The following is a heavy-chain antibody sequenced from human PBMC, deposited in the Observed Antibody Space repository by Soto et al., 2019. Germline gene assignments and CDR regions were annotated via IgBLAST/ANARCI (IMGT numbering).Heavy chain of an antibody. Sequence: GGSLRLSCAASGFTFSSYSMNWVRQAPGKGLEWVSSISSSSSYIYYADSVKGRFTISRDNAKNSLYLQMNSLRAEDTAVYYCARDLNGITMVRGVIPLYYMDVWGKGTTVTVSS. CDR3: ARDLNGITMVRGVIPLYYMDV. CDR2: ISSSSSYI. CDR1: GFTFSSYS. J-gene: IGHJ6*03. V-gene: IGHV3-21*01. D-gene: IGHD3-10*01.